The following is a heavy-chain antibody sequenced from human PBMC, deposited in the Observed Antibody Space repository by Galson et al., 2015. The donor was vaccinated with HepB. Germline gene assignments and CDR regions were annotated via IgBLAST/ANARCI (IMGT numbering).Heavy chain of an antibody. D-gene: IGHD6-13*01. V-gene: IGHV1-46*01. CDR3: ASNFRQQQLAPYYYYGMDV. CDR1: GYTFTSYY. J-gene: IGHJ6*02. Sequence: SVKVSCKASGYTFTSYYMHWVRQAPGQGLEWMGIINPSGGSTSYAQKFQGRVTMTRDTSTSTVYMELSSLRSEDTAVYYCASNFRQQQLAPYYYYGMDVWGQGTTVTVSS. CDR2: INPSGGST.